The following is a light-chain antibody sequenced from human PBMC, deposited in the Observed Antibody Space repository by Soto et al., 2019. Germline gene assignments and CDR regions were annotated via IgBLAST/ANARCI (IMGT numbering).Light chain of an antibody. CDR3: QQYYSTPLT. CDR1: QSVLYSSNNKNY. V-gene: IGKV4-1*01. CDR2: WAS. Sequence: DIVMTQSPDSLAVSLGERATINCKSSQSVLYSSNNKNYLAWFQQKPGRPPQLLFYWASTRESGVPDRFSGSGSGTDFTLTISSLQAEDVAVYYCQQYYSTPLTFGGGTKLEIK. J-gene: IGKJ4*01.